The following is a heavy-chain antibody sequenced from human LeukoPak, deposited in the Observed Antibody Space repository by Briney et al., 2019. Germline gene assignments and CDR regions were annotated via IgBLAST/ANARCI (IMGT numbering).Heavy chain of an antibody. CDR3: ATQYSSGIDY. V-gene: IGHV4-59*01. CDR2: IYYSGST. Sequence: SETLSLTCTVSGGSIGSYYWSWIRQPPGKGLEWIGYIYYSGSTNYNPSLKSRVTISVDTSKNQFSLKLSSVTAADTAVYYCATQYSSGIDYWGQGTLVTVSS. J-gene: IGHJ4*02. CDR1: GGSIGSYY. D-gene: IGHD6-19*01.